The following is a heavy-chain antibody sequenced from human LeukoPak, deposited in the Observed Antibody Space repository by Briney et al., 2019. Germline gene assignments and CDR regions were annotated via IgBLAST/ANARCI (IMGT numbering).Heavy chain of an antibody. CDR3: AREDWNDVPNYYYYYGMDV. D-gene: IGHD1-1*01. CDR2: INPSGGST. Sequence: ASVKVSCKASGYTFTSYYMHWVRQAPGQGLEWMGIINPSGGSTSYAQKFQGRVTMTRDTSTSTVYMELSSLRSEDTAVYYCAREDWNDVPNYYYYYGMDVWGQGTTVTVSS. CDR1: GYTFTSYY. V-gene: IGHV1-46*01. J-gene: IGHJ6*02.